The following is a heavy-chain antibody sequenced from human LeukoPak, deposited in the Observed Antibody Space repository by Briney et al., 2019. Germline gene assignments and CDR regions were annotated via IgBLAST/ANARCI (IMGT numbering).Heavy chain of an antibody. D-gene: IGHD2-2*01. Sequence: KSSETLSLTCTVSGGSISSSHYYWGWIRQSPGKGLEWIGSFYYSGSTYYNPSLESRVTMSVDTSKNQFSLKLSSVGAADTAVYYCARRRSGTDFDYWGQGTLVSV. J-gene: IGHJ4*02. CDR3: ARRRSGTDFDY. CDR2: FYYSGST. CDR1: GGSISSSHYY. V-gene: IGHV4-39*01.